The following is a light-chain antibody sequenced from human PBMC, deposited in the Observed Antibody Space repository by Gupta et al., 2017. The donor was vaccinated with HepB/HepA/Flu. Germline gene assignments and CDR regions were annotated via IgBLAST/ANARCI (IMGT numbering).Light chain of an antibody. CDR2: GKN. CDR3: NSRDSSGNHWV. CDR1: SLRSYY. J-gene: IGLJ3*02. Sequence: SSELTQDPAVSVALGQTVRITCQGDSLRSYYASWYQQKPGQAPVLVIYGKNNRPSGIPDRFSGSSSGITASLTITGAQAEDEADYYCNSRDSSGNHWVFGGGIKLTVL. V-gene: IGLV3-19*01.